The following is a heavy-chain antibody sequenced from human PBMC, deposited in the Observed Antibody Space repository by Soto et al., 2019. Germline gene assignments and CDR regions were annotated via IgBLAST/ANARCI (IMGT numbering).Heavy chain of an antibody. CDR3: AREKGHSNPFDF. CDR2: VYQTVST. J-gene: IGHJ4*02. V-gene: IGHV4-38-2*02. CDR1: GYSISTGYY. Sequence: SETLSLTSPVSGYSISTGYYWAWIRQSPGKGLEWIGSVYQTVSTYYNPSLESRVTILVDIAKNHFSLRLNSVTAADTAVYFCAREKGHSNPFDFWGPGMLVTVSS. D-gene: IGHD4-4*01.